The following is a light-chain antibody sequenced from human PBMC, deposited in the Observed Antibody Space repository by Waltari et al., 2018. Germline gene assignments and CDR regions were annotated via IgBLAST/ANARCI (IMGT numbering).Light chain of an antibody. Sequence: DIQMTHSPSSLSPSVGARVILTCRASQAISTFLAWFQLKPGKAPKSLIYAASTLQTGVSSNFSGSGSGTDFTLTISSLQPGDCATYYCQQYSTFPPTFGGGTRVEI. J-gene: IGKJ4*01. CDR1: QAISTF. CDR2: AAS. V-gene: IGKV1-16*02. CDR3: QQYSTFPPT.